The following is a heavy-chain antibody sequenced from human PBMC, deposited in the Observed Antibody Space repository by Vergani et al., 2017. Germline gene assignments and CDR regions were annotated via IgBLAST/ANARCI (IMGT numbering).Heavy chain of an antibody. D-gene: IGHD3-3*01. CDR3: ARVEPEWF. CDR2: ISSDGSSA. V-gene: IGHV3-74*01. CDR1: GFTFSTHW. J-gene: IGHJ4*02. Sequence: EVQLVESGGGLVQPGGSLRLSCAASGFTFSTHWMHWVRQAPGKGLVWVSRISSDGSSASYPDPVKGRFTISRDNAKNTLYLKMNSLRAEDTAVYYCARVEPEWFWGQGTLVTVSS.